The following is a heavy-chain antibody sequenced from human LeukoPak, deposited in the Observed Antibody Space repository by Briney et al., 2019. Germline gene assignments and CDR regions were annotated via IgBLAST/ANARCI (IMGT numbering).Heavy chain of an antibody. CDR1: GFTFSSYG. V-gene: IGHV3-30*18. CDR2: ISYDGSNK. Sequence: PGRSLRLSCAASGFTFSSYGMHWVRQAPGKGLEWVAVISYDGSNKYYADSVKGRFTISRDNSKNTLYLQMNSLRAEDTAAYYCAKQGCSWPGYFHYWGQGTLVTVSS. J-gene: IGHJ4*02. D-gene: IGHD6-13*01. CDR3: AKQGCSWPGYFHY.